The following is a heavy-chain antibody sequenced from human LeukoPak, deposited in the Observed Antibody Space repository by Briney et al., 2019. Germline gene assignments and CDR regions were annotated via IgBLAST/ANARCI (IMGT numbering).Heavy chain of an antibody. V-gene: IGHV3-21*01. CDR2: ISSSSSYI. D-gene: IGHD6-25*01. J-gene: IGHJ3*02. Sequence: GGSLRLSCAASGFTFSSYSMNWVRQAPGKGLEWVSSISSSSSYIYYADSVKGRFTISRDNAKNSLHLQMNSLRAEDTAVYYCARVGQRNAFDIWGQGTMVTVSS. CDR3: ARVGQRNAFDI. CDR1: GFTFSSYS.